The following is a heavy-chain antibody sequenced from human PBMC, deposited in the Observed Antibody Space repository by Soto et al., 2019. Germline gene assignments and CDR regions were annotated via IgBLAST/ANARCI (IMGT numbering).Heavy chain of an antibody. V-gene: IGHV3-30*18. CDR3: AKDVGYCSGGSCYLFDY. CDR2: ISYDGSNK. D-gene: IGHD2-15*01. CDR1: GFTFSSYG. J-gene: IGHJ4*02. Sequence: PGGSLRLSCAASGFTFSSYGMHWVRQAPGKGLEWVAVISYDGSNKYYADSVKGRFTISRDNSKNTLYLQMNSLRAEDTAVYYCAKDVGYCSGGSCYLFDYWGQGTLVTVSS.